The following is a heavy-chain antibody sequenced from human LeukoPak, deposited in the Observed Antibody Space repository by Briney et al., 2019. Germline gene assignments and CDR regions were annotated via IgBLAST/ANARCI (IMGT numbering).Heavy chain of an antibody. CDR3: ARSMGEIGY. J-gene: IGHJ4*02. CDR1: GGSISSGPYF. CDR2: IWPSGST. D-gene: IGHD3-16*01. Sequence: SQTLSLTCSVSGGSISSGPYFWSWIRQSPGQGLEWIGYIWPSGSTNYNPSLKSRVTISVDKSKNQFSLKLSSVTAADTAVYYCARSMGEIGYWGQGTLVTVSS. V-gene: IGHV4-30-2*06.